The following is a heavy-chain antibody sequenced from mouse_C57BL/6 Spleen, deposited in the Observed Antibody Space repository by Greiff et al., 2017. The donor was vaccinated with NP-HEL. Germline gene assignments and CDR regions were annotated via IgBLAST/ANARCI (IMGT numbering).Heavy chain of an antibody. CDR1: GYAFTNYL. J-gene: IGHJ3*01. CDR2: INPGSGGT. V-gene: IGHV1-54*01. CDR3: ARVYGSSYMWFAY. Sequence: VQLVESGAELVRPGTSVKVSCKASGYAFTNYLIEWVKQRPGQGLEWIGVINPGSGGTNYNEKFKGKATLTADKSSSTAYMQLSSLTSEDSAVYFCARVYGSSYMWFAYWGQGTLVTVSA. D-gene: IGHD1-1*01.